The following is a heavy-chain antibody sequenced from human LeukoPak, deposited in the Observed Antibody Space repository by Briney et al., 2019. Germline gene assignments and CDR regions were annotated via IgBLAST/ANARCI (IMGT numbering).Heavy chain of an antibody. CDR3: ARGRRGGDXSXLQXLPYYYYMDV. CDR2: INHSGST. V-gene: IGHV4-34*01. CDR1: GGSFSGYY. Sequence: PSETLSLTCAVYGGSFSGYYWSWIRQPPGKGLEWIGEINHSGSTNYNPSLKSRVTISVDTSKNQFSLKLSSVTAADTAVYYCARGRRGGDXSXLQXLPYYYYMDVWGKGTTVTVSS. D-gene: IGHD5-24*01. J-gene: IGHJ6*03.